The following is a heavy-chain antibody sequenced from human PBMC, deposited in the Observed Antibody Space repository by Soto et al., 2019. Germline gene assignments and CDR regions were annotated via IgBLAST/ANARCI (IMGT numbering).Heavy chain of an antibody. CDR2: IIPIFGTA. Sequence: QVQLVQSGAKVKKPGSSVKVSCKASGGTFSSYAISWVRQAPGQGLEWMGGIIPIFGTANYAQKFQGRVTITADKSTSTAYMELSSLRSEDTAVYYCARDGCSGGSCYSYYFDYWGQGTLVTVSS. CDR3: ARDGCSGGSCYSYYFDY. V-gene: IGHV1-69*06. J-gene: IGHJ4*02. D-gene: IGHD2-15*01. CDR1: GGTFSSYA.